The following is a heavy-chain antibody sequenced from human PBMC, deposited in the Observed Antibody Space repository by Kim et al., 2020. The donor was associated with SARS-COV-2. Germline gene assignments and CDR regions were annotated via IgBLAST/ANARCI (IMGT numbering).Heavy chain of an antibody. J-gene: IGHJ1*01. CDR1: GFTFSSYS. CDR2: ISSSSSYI. CDR3: ARGYYYDSSGYYEVEYFQH. V-gene: IGHV3-21*01. D-gene: IGHD3-22*01. Sequence: GGSLRLSCAASGFTFSSYSMNWVRQAPGKGLEWVSSISSSSSYIYYADSVKGRFTISRDNAKNSLYLQMNSLRAEDTAVYYCARGYYYDSSGYYEVEYFQHWGQGTLVTVSS.